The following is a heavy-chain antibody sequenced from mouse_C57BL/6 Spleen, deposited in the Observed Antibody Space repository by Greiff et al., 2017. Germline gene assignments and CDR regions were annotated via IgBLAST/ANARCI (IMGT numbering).Heavy chain of an antibody. CDR3: ARGYSNYGAWFAY. CDR1: GYTFHGSW. CDR2: IFPWSGST. D-gene: IGHD2-5*01. J-gene: IGHJ3*01. Sequence: LLQPGASVMLSCKATGYTFHGSWLEWVKQRPGHGLEWTGEIFPWSGSTNYNEKFKGKATLTADTSSNTAYMQLSSLTSEDSAIYYCARGYSNYGAWFAYWGQGTLVTVSA. V-gene: IGHV1-9*01.